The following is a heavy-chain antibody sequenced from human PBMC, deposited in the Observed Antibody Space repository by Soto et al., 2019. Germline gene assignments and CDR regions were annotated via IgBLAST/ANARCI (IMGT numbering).Heavy chain of an antibody. D-gene: IGHD2-15*01. CDR1: AFTFISYG. V-gene: IGHV3-30*03. Sequence: GGSLRVPCAGSAFTFISYGMHWFRQSPGKGLEWLAVMSYDGRDKYYADSVRGRFTISRDNSKNTVYLQLNSLRVEATAVYYCVTARSGSGHEGYYYDYWAQGTLVTVSS. J-gene: IGHJ4*02. CDR3: VTARSGSGHEGYYYDY. CDR2: MSYDGRDK.